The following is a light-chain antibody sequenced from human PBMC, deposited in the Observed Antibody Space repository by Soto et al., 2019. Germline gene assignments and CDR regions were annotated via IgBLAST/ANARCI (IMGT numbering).Light chain of an antibody. V-gene: IGLV2-14*01. J-gene: IGLJ1*01. Sequence: QSVLTQPASVSGSAGQSISISCTGSSSDVGGSKYVSWYQQYPGKAPKLMIYEVSYRPSGVSNRFSGSKSGSTASLTISGLQAEDEADYYCSSFATTSLAIFGTGTKVTVL. CDR1: SSDVGGSKY. CDR2: EVS. CDR3: SSFATTSLAI.